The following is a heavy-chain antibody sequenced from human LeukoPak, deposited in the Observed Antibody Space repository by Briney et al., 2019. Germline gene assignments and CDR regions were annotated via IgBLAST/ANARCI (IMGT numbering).Heavy chain of an antibody. V-gene: IGHV3-48*02. J-gene: IGHJ3*02. CDR3: ASYGDYGSVAFVI. CDR1: GFTFSSYS. Sequence: GGSLRLSCAASGFTFSSYSMNWVRQAPGKGLEWVSYISSSSTTIYYADSVRGRFTISRDNAKNSLYLQMNSLRDEDTAVYYCASYGDYGSVAFVIWGQGTMVTVSS. D-gene: IGHD4-17*01. CDR2: ISSSSTTI.